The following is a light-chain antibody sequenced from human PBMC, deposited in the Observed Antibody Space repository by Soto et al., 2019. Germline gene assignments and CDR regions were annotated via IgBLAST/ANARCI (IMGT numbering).Light chain of an antibody. V-gene: IGLV2-14*01. CDR3: SSYTSTNFVI. CDR1: SSDIGDYKY. J-gene: IGLJ2*01. Sequence: QSALTQPASVSGSPGQSITISCTGSSSDIGDYKYVSWYKQHPGKAPKLMIYDVSNRPSGVSNRFSGSKSGNTACLTISGLQAEDEADYYCSSYTSTNFVIFGGGTKLTVL. CDR2: DVS.